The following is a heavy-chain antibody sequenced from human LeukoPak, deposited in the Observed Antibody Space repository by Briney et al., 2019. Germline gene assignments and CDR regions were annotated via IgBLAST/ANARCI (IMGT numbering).Heavy chain of an antibody. CDR1: GFTFSSHS. J-gene: IGHJ5*02. Sequence: GSLRLSCEASGFTFSSHSMSWVRQPPGKGLEWIGSIYYSGSTYYNPSLKSRVTISVDTSKNQFSLKLSSVTAADTAVYYCARDWFDPWGQGTLVTVSS. CDR2: IYYSGST. CDR3: ARDWFDP. V-gene: IGHV4-39*01.